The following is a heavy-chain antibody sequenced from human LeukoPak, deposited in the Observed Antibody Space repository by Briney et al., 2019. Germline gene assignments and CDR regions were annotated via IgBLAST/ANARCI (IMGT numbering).Heavy chain of an antibody. J-gene: IGHJ4*02. CDR3: AREIGPIQLHLWGSVFDY. CDR2: INPSGGST. CDR1: GYTFTNYY. V-gene: IGHV1-46*01. Sequence: ASVKVSCKASGYTFTNYYMHWVRQAPGQGLEWMGIINPSGGSTSYAQRFQGRVTMTRDTSTSTVYMELSSLRSEDTAVYYCAREIGPIQLHLWGSVFDYWGQGTLVTVSS. D-gene: IGHD5-18*01.